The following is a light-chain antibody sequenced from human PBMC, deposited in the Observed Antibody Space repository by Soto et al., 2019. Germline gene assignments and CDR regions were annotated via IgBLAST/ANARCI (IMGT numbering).Light chain of an antibody. J-gene: IGKJ1*01. CDR1: QSISSSY. Sequence: IVLTQSPGTLSLSPEERATLSCRASQSISSSYLAWYQQKPGQAPRLLIYGASSRATGIPGRFSGSGSGTDFTLTISRLEPEDFAVYYCQQYGSSPAFGQGTKVDIK. V-gene: IGKV3-20*01. CDR3: QQYGSSPA. CDR2: GAS.